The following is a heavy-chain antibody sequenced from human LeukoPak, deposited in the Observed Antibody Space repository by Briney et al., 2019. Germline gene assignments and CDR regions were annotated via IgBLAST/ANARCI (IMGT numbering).Heavy chain of an antibody. CDR2: INPSGGST. CDR1: GYTFTGYY. Sequence: VASVKVSCKASGYTFTGYYMHWVRQAPGQGLEWMGIINPSGGSTSYAQKFQGRVTMTRDTSTSTVYMELSSLRSEDTAVYYCARQIECGGDCYSLFDYWGQGTLVTVSS. CDR3: ARQIECGGDCYSLFDY. V-gene: IGHV1-46*01. J-gene: IGHJ4*02. D-gene: IGHD2-21*02.